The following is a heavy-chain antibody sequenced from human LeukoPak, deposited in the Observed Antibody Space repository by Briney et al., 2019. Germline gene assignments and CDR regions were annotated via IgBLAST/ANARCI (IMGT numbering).Heavy chain of an antibody. J-gene: IGHJ1*01. CDR1: GGSISSGGYY. Sequence: SQTLSLTCTVSGGSISSGGYYWNWIRQHPGKGLEWIGYIYYSGSTYYNPSLKSRVTISVDTSRNQFSLKLSSVTAADTAVYYCARGPHCSSTSCYSEYFHHWGQGTLVTVSS. CDR3: ARGPHCSSTSCYSEYFHH. CDR2: IYYSGST. D-gene: IGHD2-2*01. V-gene: IGHV4-31*03.